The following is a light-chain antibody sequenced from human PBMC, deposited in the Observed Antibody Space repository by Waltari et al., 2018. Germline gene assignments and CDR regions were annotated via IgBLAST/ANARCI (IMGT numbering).Light chain of an antibody. CDR3: QEYYSLLPT. V-gene: IGKV4-1*01. J-gene: IGKJ4*01. CDR1: QSVLYSSNNKNY. CDR2: WAS. Sequence: DIVMTQSPDSLAVSLGERATINCKSSQSVLYSSNNKNYLAWYQQKPGQPPKLLISWASTREAGVPDRFSGSGSGTDFTLTISSLQAEDVAVYYCQEYYSLLPTFGGGTKVEIK.